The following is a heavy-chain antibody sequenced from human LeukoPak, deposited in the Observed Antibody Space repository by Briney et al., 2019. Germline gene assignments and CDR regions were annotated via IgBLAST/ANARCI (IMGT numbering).Heavy chain of an antibody. D-gene: IGHD3-10*01. Sequence: GGSLRLSCTASGFTFNSYTMNWVRQAPGKGLEWVSSISSSGSYIYYTDSVKGRFTISRDNAKNSLYLQMNSLGAEDTAVYYCATDYYASGSLSYWGQGTLVTVSS. CDR3: ATDYYASGSLSY. J-gene: IGHJ4*02. CDR2: ISSSGSYI. V-gene: IGHV3-21*01. CDR1: GFTFNSYT.